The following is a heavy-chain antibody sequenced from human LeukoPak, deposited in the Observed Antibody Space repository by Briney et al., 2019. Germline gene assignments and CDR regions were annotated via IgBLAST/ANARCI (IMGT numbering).Heavy chain of an antibody. CDR3: ARGRLARSPYFDY. D-gene: IGHD6-19*01. V-gene: IGHV4-59*01. Sequence: SETLSLTCTVSGGSISNYYWNWIRQPPGKGLEWIGYIYYSGSTDYNPSLKSRVTISVDTSKNQFSLKLTSVTAADTAVYYCARGRLARSPYFDYWGQGTLVTVSS. J-gene: IGHJ4*02. CDR2: IYYSGST. CDR1: GGSISNYY.